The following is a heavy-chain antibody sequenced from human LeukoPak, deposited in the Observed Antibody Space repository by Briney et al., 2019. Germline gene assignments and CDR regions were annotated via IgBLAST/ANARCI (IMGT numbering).Heavy chain of an antibody. Sequence: SETLSLTCTVSGGSISSSSYYWGWIRQPPGKGLEWIGYIYYSGSTNYNPSLKSRVTISVDTSKNQFSLKLSSVTAADTAVYYCARRSNQPIGLNWFDPWGQGTLVTVSS. CDR3: ARRSNQPIGLNWFDP. J-gene: IGHJ5*02. V-gene: IGHV4-61*05. CDR1: GGSISSSSYY. CDR2: IYYSGST. D-gene: IGHD4-11*01.